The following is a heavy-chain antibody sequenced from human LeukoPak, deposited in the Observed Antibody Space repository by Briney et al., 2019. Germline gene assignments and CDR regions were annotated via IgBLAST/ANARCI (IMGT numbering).Heavy chain of an antibody. CDR1: GFTFSSYA. CDR2: ISGSGGST. J-gene: IGHJ4*02. Sequence: PGGSLRLSCAASGFTFSSYAMSWVRQAPGKGLEWVSAISGSGGSTYYADSVKGRFTISRDNSKNTLYLQMNSLRAEDTAVYYCAKHDRTVEYDSSGYTIPARFDYWGQGTLVTVSS. D-gene: IGHD3-22*01. CDR3: AKHDRTVEYDSSGYTIPARFDY. V-gene: IGHV3-23*01.